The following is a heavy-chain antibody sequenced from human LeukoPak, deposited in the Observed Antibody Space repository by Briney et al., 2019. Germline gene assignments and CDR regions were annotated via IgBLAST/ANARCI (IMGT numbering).Heavy chain of an antibody. CDR1: GFTFGSYA. CDR3: AKGDYGDYKLIDY. J-gene: IGHJ4*02. D-gene: IGHD4-17*01. Sequence: GGSLRLSCAASGFTFGSYAISWVRQAPGKGLEWVSAISSGGDTTLYVDSVKGRFAISRDNSKNTLYLQMSGLRPEDTAIYYCAKGDYGDYKLIDYWGQGTLATVSS. V-gene: IGHV3-23*01. CDR2: ISSGGDTT.